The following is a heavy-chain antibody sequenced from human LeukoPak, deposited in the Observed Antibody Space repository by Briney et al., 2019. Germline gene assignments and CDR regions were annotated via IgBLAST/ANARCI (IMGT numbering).Heavy chain of an antibody. CDR1: GYSFTTYW. J-gene: IGHJ3*02. V-gene: IGHV5-51*01. CDR2: ISPYEPHA. CDR3: ARHPPYSSSSRQGVGDASDI. Sequence: GESLKISCKGSGYSFTTYWIAWVRQVPGKGLEWMGIISPYEPHATYSQSFQGQVTISADKSISTAYLQWSSLKASDTAMYYCARHPPYSSSSRQGVGDASDIWGQGTMVTVSP. D-gene: IGHD6-13*01.